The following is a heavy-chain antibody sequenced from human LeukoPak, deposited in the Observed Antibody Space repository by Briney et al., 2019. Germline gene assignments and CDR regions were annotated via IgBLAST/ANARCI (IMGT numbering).Heavy chain of an antibody. V-gene: IGHV1-18*01. J-gene: IGHJ4*02. Sequence: GASVKVSCKASGYTFTSYGIIWVRQAPGQGLEWMGWISTYNGNTNYAQKIQCRVTMTTDTSTSTDYMELRSLRSDDTAVYYCARDLPYSSSWESIDYWGQGTLVTVSS. CDR2: ISTYNGNT. CDR3: ARDLPYSSSWESIDY. CDR1: GYTFTSYG. D-gene: IGHD6-13*01.